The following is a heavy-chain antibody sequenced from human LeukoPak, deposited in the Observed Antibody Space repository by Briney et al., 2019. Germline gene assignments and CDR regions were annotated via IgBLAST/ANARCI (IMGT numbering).Heavy chain of an antibody. Sequence: GGCLRLSCAASGFTFSCYAMSWVRQAPGKGLEWFSSISGSGGITYYADSVKGRFTFSRDNSKNTLYLQMNSLRAEDTAVYYCAKGVAAGGSYYYYYGMDVWGQGTTVTVSS. CDR3: AKGVAAGGSYYYYYGMDV. CDR2: ISGSGGIT. V-gene: IGHV3-23*01. CDR1: GFTFSCYA. D-gene: IGHD1-26*01. J-gene: IGHJ6*02.